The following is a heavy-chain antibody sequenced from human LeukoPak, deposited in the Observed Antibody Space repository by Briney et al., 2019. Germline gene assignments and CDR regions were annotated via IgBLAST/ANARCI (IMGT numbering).Heavy chain of an antibody. D-gene: IGHD1-26*01. CDR1: GFTFSSYA. V-gene: IGHV3-23*01. Sequence: GGSLRLSCAASGFTFSSYAMSWVRQAPGKGLEWVSGISGSSGNTYYADSVKGRFTISRDNSKNTLYLQMNSLRAEDTAVYYCARSGSYGAFDIWGQGTMVTVSS. J-gene: IGHJ3*02. CDR2: ISGSSGNT. CDR3: ARSGSYGAFDI.